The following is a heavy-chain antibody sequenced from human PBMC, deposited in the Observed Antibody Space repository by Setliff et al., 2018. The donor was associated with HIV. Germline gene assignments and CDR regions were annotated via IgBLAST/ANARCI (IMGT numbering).Heavy chain of an antibody. CDR2: IYSTGST. Sequence: SETLSLTCTVSGDSISSYYWSWIRQPPGKGLEWIGYIYSTGSTNYNPSLKSPVTISVDTSKNQFSLKLTSVTAADTAVYYCARHEIGGYSYYFDYWGQGTLVTVSS. CDR3: ARHEIGGYSYYFDY. J-gene: IGHJ4*02. V-gene: IGHV4-4*09. D-gene: IGHD5-18*01. CDR1: GDSISSYY.